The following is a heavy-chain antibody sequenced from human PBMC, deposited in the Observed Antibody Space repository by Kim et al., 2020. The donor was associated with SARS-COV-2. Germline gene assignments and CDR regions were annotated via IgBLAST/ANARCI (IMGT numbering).Heavy chain of an antibody. CDR3: ARDTAMVMDY. CDR2: ISYDGSNK. Sequence: GGSLRLSCAASGFTFSSYAMHWVRQAPGKGLEWVAVISYDGSNKYYADSVKGRFTISRDNSKNTLYLQMNSLRAEDTAVYYCARDTAMVMDYWGQGTLVTVSS. CDR1: GFTFSSYA. D-gene: IGHD5-18*01. V-gene: IGHV3-30-3*01. J-gene: IGHJ4*02.